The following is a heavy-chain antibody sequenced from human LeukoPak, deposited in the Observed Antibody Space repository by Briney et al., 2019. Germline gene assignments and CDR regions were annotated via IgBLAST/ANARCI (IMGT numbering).Heavy chain of an antibody. V-gene: IGHV4-39*07. CDR2: IYYSGST. Sequence: PSETLSLTCTVSGGSISSSSYYWGWIRQPPGKGLEWIGSIYYSGSTYYNPSLKSRVTISVDTSKNQFSLKLSSVTAADTAVYYCARDYGDYGVSWFDPWGQGTLVTVSS. CDR3: ARDYGDYGVSWFDP. J-gene: IGHJ5*02. CDR1: GGSISSSSYY. D-gene: IGHD4-17*01.